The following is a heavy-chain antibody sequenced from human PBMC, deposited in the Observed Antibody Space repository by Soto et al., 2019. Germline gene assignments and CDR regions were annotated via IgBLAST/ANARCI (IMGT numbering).Heavy chain of an antibody. J-gene: IGHJ4*02. V-gene: IGHV3-23*01. CDR2: ITTNGGST. CDR1: GFTFSNYA. D-gene: IGHD6-19*01. CDR3: AKGRQWPNYFDY. Sequence: GGSLRLSCAASGFTFSNYAMSGVRQAPGKGLEWVSTITTNGGSTYYTDAVKGRFTISRDNSKNTLYLQMNSLRAEDTAVYYCAKGRQWPNYFDYWGQGTLVTVSS.